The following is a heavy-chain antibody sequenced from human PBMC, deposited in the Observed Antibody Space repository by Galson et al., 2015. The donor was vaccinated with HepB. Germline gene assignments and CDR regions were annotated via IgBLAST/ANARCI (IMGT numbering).Heavy chain of an antibody. Sequence: SVKVSCKASGYTFSTYSITWVRQAPGQGLEWMGWISPYNRDTTYARKFQGGVTMTRNTSISTAYMELSSLRSEDTAVYYCVFLRGYDLKPLDYWGQGTLVTVSS. CDR3: VFLRGYDLKPLDY. CDR1: GYTFSTYS. D-gene: IGHD5-12*01. J-gene: IGHJ4*02. V-gene: IGHV1-8*01. CDR2: ISPYNRDT.